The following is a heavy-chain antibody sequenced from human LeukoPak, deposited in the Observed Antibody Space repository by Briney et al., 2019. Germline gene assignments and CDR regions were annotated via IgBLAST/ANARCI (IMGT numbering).Heavy chain of an antibody. Sequence: PSETLSLTCTVSGGSISSSSYYWGWIRQPPGKGLEWIGTIYYSGSTYYNPSLKSRVTISVDTSKNQFSLKLSSVTAAETAVYYCVTPHRGRSGGSCYNYFDPWGQGTLVTVSS. CDR1: GGSISSSSYY. D-gene: IGHD2-15*01. CDR2: IYYSGST. CDR3: VTPHRGRSGGSCYNYFDP. J-gene: IGHJ5*02. V-gene: IGHV4-39*01.